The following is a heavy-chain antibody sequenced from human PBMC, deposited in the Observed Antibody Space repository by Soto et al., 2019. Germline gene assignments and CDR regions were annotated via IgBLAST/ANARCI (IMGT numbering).Heavy chain of an antibody. D-gene: IGHD2-2*03. CDR2: IIPIFGTA. J-gene: IGHJ5*02. V-gene: IGHV1-69*01. Sequence: QVQLVQSGAEVKKPGSSVKVSCTASGGTFSSYAISWVRQAPGQGLEWMGGIIPIFGTANYAQKFQGRVTITADESTSTAYMELSSLRSADTAVYYCAGVWIRNPNWFDPGGQGTLVTVSS. CDR1: GGTFSSYA. CDR3: AGVWIRNPNWFDP.